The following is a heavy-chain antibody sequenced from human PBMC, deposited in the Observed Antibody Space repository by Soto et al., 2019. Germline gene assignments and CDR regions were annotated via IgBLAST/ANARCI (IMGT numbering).Heavy chain of an antibody. CDR2: ISYSGTTT. V-gene: IGHV3-23*01. CDR3: AKRFTLFGEVKLSPDFEY. J-gene: IGHJ4*02. D-gene: IGHD3-3*01. CDR1: GFTFSSHA. Sequence: EVQLLESGGGLVQPEGSLRLSCAASGFTFSSHAMSWVRQAPGKGLEWVSAISYSGTTTYYAESVKGRFTISRDNSKNTLYLQMNSLRVEDTAIYYCAKRFTLFGEVKLSPDFEYWCKGTLVTVSS.